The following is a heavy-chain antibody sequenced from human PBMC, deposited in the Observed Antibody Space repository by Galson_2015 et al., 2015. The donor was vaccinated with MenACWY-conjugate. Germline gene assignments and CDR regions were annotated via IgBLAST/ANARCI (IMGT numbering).Heavy chain of an antibody. CDR3: ARGNPSYYDSSSGSYPSAFDL. CDR2: IKQDGVEK. V-gene: IGHV3-7*03. D-gene: IGHD3-3*01. Sequence: SLRLSCAASGFTFSTYWMNWVRQVPGKGLEWVANIKQDGVEKFYVDSVRGRFTISRDNAKNSLSLQINSLRAEDTAVYYCARGNPSYYDSSSGSYPSAFDLWG. J-gene: IGHJ3*01. CDR1: GFTFSTYW.